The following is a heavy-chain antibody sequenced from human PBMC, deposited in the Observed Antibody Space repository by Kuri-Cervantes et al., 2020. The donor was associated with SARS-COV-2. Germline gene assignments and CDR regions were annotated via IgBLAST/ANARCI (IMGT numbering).Heavy chain of an antibody. Sequence: SGPTLVKPTQTLALTCTFSGFSLSTTGVGVGWIRQPPGKALEWLAVIYWDDDKPYTPSLISGLTITKDTSKHQVVLTMTNMDPVDTATYYCARYLYSSGWYEPDWGQGTLVTVSS. D-gene: IGHD6-19*01. J-gene: IGHJ4*02. CDR1: GFSLSTTGVG. V-gene: IGHV2-5*02. CDR2: IYWDDDK. CDR3: ARYLYSSGWYEPD.